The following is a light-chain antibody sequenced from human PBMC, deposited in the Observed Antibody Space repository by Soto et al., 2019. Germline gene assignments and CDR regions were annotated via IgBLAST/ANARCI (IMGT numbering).Light chain of an antibody. V-gene: IGLV2-14*03. CDR3: NSYTSSGTYV. Sequence: QSALTQPASVSGSPGQSITISCTGTSSDVGLYNYVSWYRHLPGKAPELIIYDVSNRPSGVSNRFSGSKSANTAPLTISGLQAEDEADYYCNSYTSSGTYVFGTGTKLTVL. J-gene: IGLJ1*01. CDR1: SSDVGLYNY. CDR2: DVS.